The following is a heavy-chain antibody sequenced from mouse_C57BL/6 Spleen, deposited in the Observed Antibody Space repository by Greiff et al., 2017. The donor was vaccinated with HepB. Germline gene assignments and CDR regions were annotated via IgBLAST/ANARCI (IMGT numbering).Heavy chain of an antibody. V-gene: IGHV1-61*01. J-gene: IGHJ2*01. CDR3: ARFAYYYGD. Sequence: VQLQQSGAELVRPGSSVKLSCKASGYTFTSYWMDWVKQRPGQGLEWIGNIYPSDSETHYNQKFKDKATLTVDKSSSTAYMQLSSLTSEDSAVYYCARFAYYYGDWGQGTTLTVSS. CDR2: IYPSDSET. CDR1: GYTFTSYW. D-gene: IGHD1-1*01.